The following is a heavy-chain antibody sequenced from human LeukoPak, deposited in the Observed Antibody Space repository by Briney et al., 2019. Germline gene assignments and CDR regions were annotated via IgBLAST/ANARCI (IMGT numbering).Heavy chain of an antibody. CDR3: AREPSGSYNWFDP. D-gene: IGHD1-26*01. V-gene: IGHV1-69*05. CDR1: GGTFSSYA. CDR2: IIPIFGTA. Sequence: SVKVSCKAPGGTFSSYAISWVRQAPGQGLEWMGGIIPIFGTANYAQKFQGRVTITTDESTSTAYMELSSLRSEDTAVYYCAREPSGSYNWFDPWGQGTLVTVSS. J-gene: IGHJ5*02.